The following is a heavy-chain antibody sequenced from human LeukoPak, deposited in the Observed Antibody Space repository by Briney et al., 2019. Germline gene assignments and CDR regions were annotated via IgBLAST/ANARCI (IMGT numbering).Heavy chain of an antibody. V-gene: IGHV4-39*01. CDR2: VHNVGST. J-gene: IGHJ4*02. CDR3: ARHAEYNSGWHFYLDH. CDR1: GVSTTNGIYY. Sequence: PSETLSLTCTVSGVSTTNGIYYWAWIRQPPGKGLEWIGSVHNVGSTYYNLSLRSRVTMSIDPSKNQFSLRLNSVTAADTAVYYCARHAEYNSGWHFYLDHWGQGILVTVSS. D-gene: IGHD6-19*01.